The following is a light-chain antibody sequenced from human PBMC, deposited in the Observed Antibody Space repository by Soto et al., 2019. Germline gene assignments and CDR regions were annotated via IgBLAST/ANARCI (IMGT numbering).Light chain of an antibody. J-gene: IGKJ3*01. V-gene: IGKV2-28*01. Sequence: DIVMTQSPLSLPVTPGEPASISCRSSQSLLHSNGYNYLDWYLQKPGQSPQLLIYLGSNRASGVPDRFSGSGSGTDFTLTISRVEAEDVGVYYCMQALQTSFTFGPGTKVDIK. CDR1: QSLLHSNGYNY. CDR3: MQALQTSFT. CDR2: LGS.